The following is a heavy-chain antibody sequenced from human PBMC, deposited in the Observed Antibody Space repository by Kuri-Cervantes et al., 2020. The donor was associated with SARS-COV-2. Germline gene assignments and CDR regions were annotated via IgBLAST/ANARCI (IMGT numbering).Heavy chain of an antibody. D-gene: IGHD3-10*01. J-gene: IGHJ6*02. CDR1: GGSISSSSYY. CDR2: IYYSGST. CDR3: ARGWDYGSGSYYPRGDYGMDV. V-gene: IGHV4-61*05. Sequence: SETLSLTCTVSGGSISSSSYYWGWIRQPPGKGLEWIGYIYYSGSTNYNPSLKSRVTISVDTSKNQFSLKLSSVTAADTAVYYCARGWDYGSGSYYPRGDYGMDVWGQGTTVTVSS.